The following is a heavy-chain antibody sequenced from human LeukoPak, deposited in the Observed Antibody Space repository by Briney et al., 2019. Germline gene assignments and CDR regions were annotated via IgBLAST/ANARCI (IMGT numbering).Heavy chain of an antibody. CDR3: ARVAQLRYFDWLGVDYYYYMDV. J-gene: IGHJ6*03. Sequence: ASVKVSCKASGYTFTSYDINWVRQATGQGLEWMGWMNPNSGNTGYAQKFQGRVTITRNTSISTAYMELSSLRSEDTAVYYCARVAQLRYFDWLGVDYYYYMDVWGKGTTVTISS. CDR2: MNPNSGNT. V-gene: IGHV1-8*03. D-gene: IGHD3-9*01. CDR1: GYTFTSYD.